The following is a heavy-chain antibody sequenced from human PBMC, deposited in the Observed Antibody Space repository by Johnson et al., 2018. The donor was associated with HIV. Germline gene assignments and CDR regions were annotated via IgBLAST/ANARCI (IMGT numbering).Heavy chain of an antibody. D-gene: IGHD1-1*01. V-gene: IGHV3-72*01. CDR2: IRNKANSYTT. CDR3: AKGRRTTGTTSGNDAFDI. Sequence: VQLVESGGGLVKPGGSLRLSCAVSGFTFTDHYMDWVRQAPGKGLEWVGRIRNKANSYTTEYAASVKGRFTILRDDSKNSLYLQMNSLKTEDTAVYYCAKGRRTTGTTSGNDAFDIWGQGTMVTVSS. J-gene: IGHJ3*02. CDR1: GFTFTDHY.